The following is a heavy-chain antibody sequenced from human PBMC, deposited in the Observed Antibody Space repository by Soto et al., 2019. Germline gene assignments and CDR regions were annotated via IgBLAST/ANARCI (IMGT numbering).Heavy chain of an antibody. D-gene: IGHD3-10*01. Sequence: GGSLRLSCAASGFTFSSYAMSWVRQAPGKGLEWVSAISGSGGSTYYADSVKGRFTISRDNSKNTLYLQMNSLRAEDTAVYYCAKGSSTRGTYYYGSGSYRSPYYYYGMDVWGQGTTVTVSS. J-gene: IGHJ6*02. CDR1: GFTFSSYA. CDR2: ISGSGGST. CDR3: AKGSSTRGTYYYGSGSYRSPYYYYGMDV. V-gene: IGHV3-23*01.